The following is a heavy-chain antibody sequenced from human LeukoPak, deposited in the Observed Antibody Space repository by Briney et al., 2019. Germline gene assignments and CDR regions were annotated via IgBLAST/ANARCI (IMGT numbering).Heavy chain of an antibody. D-gene: IGHD6-13*01. CDR1: GVTFSSYA. CDR2: ISGSGGST. Sequence: GGSLSLSCAASGVTFSSYAMSWVRQAPGKGLEWVSAISGSGGSTYYAASVKGRFTISRDNSKNTLYLQMNSLRAEDTAVYYCAKVLDSSSYWGQETLVTVSS. V-gene: IGHV3-23*01. CDR3: AKVLDSSSY. J-gene: IGHJ4*02.